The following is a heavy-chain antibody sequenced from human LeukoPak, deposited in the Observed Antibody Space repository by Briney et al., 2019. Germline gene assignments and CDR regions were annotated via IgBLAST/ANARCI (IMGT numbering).Heavy chain of an antibody. CDR2: INHSGST. J-gene: IGHJ4*02. CDR3: ARSATCDY. CDR1: GGSFSGYY. Sequence: SETLSLTCAVYGGSFSGYYWSWIRQPPRKGLEWIGEINHSGSTNYNPSLKSRVTISVDTSKNQFSLKLSSVTAADTAVYYCARSATCDYWGQGTLVTVSS. V-gene: IGHV4-34*01.